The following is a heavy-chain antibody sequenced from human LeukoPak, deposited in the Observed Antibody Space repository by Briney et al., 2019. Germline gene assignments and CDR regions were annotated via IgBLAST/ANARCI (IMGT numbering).Heavy chain of an antibody. J-gene: IGHJ3*02. Sequence: GGSLRLSCAASGFTFSSYAMHWVRQAPGKGLEWVAVISYDGSNKYYADSVKGRFTISRDNSKNTLYLQMNSLRAEDTAVYYCAKDIDDYVWGSGSGAFDIWGQGTMVTVSS. D-gene: IGHD3-16*01. V-gene: IGHV3-30*04. CDR3: AKDIDDYVWGSGSGAFDI. CDR1: GFTFSSYA. CDR2: ISYDGSNK.